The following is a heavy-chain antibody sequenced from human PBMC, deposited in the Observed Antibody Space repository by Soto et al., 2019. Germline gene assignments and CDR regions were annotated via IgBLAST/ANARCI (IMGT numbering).Heavy chain of an antibody. CDR2: ISGSGGST. J-gene: IGHJ4*02. V-gene: IGHV3-23*01. Sequence: GSLRLSCAASGFTFSSYAMSWVRQAPGKGLEWVSAISGSGGSTYYADSVKGRFTISRDNSKNTLYLQMNSLRAEDTAVYYCAKDQSRGYYYGSGSPGYWGQGTLVTVSS. CDR1: GFTFSSYA. D-gene: IGHD3-10*01. CDR3: AKDQSRGYYYGSGSPGY.